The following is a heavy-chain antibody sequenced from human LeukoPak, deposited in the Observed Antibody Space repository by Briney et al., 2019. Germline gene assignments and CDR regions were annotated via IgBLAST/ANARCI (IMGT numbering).Heavy chain of an antibody. J-gene: IGHJ4*02. D-gene: IGHD3-22*01. V-gene: IGHV3-74*01. CDR3: VRDWGYDSSGYWQKYFDT. Sequence: GGSLRLSCATSGFTFTTFWMHWVRQAPGKGLVWVSRINHDGSSTNYADSVKGRFTISRDNAKNTVFLQMNSLRAEDTAVYYCVRDWGYDSSGYWQKYFDTWGQGTLATVSS. CDR2: INHDGSST. CDR1: GFTFTTFW.